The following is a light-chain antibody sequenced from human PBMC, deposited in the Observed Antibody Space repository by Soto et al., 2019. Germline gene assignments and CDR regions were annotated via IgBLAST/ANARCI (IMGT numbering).Light chain of an antibody. J-gene: IGKJ1*01. CDR2: AAS. CDR1: QSISSY. CDR3: QQSYSTPRT. V-gene: IGKV1-39*01. Sequence: DIQRTQSPSSLSASVGDRVTITCRASQSISSYLNWYQQKPGKAPKLLIYAASSLQSGVPSRFSGSVSGTDFTLTISSLQPEDFATYYCQQSYSTPRTFGQGTKVDIK.